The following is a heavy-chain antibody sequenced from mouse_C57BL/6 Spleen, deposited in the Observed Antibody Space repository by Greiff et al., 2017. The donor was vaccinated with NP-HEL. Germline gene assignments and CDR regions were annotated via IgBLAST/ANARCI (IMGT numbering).Heavy chain of an antibody. D-gene: IGHD2-4*01. J-gene: IGHJ4*01. Sequence: EVQLVESGGDLVKPGGSLKLSCAASGFTFSSYGMSWVRQTPDKRLAWVATISSGGSYTYYPDSVKGRFTLSRDNAKNTLYLQMSSLKSEDTAMYYCARNPYDYDDGYAMDYWGQGTSVTVSS. CDR1: GFTFSSYG. CDR2: ISSGGSYT. CDR3: ARNPYDYDDGYAMDY. V-gene: IGHV5-6*01.